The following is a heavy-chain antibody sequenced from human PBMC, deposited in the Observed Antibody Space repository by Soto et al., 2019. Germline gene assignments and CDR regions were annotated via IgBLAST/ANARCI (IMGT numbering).Heavy chain of an antibody. Sequence: PGVSLRLSXAASGFTFSDYYMSWIRQAPGEGLEWVSYISSSGSTIYYADSVKGRFTISRENAKNSLYLQMNSLRAETTAVYYFARAPHYDILTGYYSYNNGMDVCGQGTTGTVSS. CDR2: ISSSGSTI. J-gene: IGHJ6*01. CDR1: GFTFSDYY. V-gene: IGHV3-11*01. D-gene: IGHD3-9*01. CDR3: ARAPHYDILTGYYSYNNGMDV.